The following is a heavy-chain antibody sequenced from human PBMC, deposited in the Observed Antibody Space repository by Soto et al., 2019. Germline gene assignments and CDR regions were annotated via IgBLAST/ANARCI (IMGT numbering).Heavy chain of an antibody. CDR1: GFTFSSYA. CDR2: ISSNGGST. D-gene: IGHD6-13*01. J-gene: IGHJ4*02. Sequence: GGSLRLSCSASGFTFSSYAMHWVRQAPGKGLEYVSAISSNGGSTYYADSVKGRFTISRDNSKNTLYLQMSSLRAEDTVVYYCVKDLGYSSSPEFDYWGQGTLVTVSS. CDR3: VKDLGYSSSPEFDY. V-gene: IGHV3-64D*06.